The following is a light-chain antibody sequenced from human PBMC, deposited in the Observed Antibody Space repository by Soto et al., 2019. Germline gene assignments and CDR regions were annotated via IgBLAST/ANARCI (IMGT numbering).Light chain of an antibody. J-gene: IGLJ3*02. Sequence: ALTQPRSVSGSPGQSVTISCTGTSSDVGGYNYVSWYQQHPGKAPKLVIYDVSKRPSGVPDRFSGSKSGNTASLTVSGLQAEDEADYSCCSYAGTYTQWVFGGGTKVTVL. CDR1: SSDVGGYNY. CDR2: DVS. CDR3: CSYAGTYTQWV. V-gene: IGLV2-11*01.